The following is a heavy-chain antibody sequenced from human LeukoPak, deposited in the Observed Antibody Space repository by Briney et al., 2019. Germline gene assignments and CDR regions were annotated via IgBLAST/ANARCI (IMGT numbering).Heavy chain of an antibody. CDR2: IYPADSDT. D-gene: IGHD3-10*01. CDR3: ARGGFGEFNEY. V-gene: IGHV5-51*01. Sequence: GESLKISCKGSGYRFTAYWIGWVRQMPGKGLEWMGIIYPADSDTRYRPSFQGQVTISVDKSINTAYLQWSSLKASDSAMYYCARGGFGEFNEYWGQGTLVTVSS. CDR1: GYRFTAYW. J-gene: IGHJ4*02.